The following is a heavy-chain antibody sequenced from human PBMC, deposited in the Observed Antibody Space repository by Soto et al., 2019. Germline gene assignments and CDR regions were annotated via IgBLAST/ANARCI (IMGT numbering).Heavy chain of an antibody. CDR2: IIPIFGTA. CDR1: GGTFSSYA. J-gene: IGHJ3*02. V-gene: IGHV1-69*12. Sequence: QVQLVQSGAEVKKPGSSVKVSCKASGGTFSSYAISWVRQAPGQGLEWMGGIIPIFGTANYAQKFQGRVTSTADESTSTAYMELSSLRSEDTAVYYCASQPLGIAVAGGDIWGQGTMVTVSS. D-gene: IGHD6-19*01. CDR3: ASQPLGIAVAGGDI.